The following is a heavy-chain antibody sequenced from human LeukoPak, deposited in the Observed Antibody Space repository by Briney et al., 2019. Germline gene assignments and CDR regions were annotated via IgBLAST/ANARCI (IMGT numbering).Heavy chain of an antibody. CDR1: GYTFTGYY. Sequence: ASVKVSCKASGYTFTGYYMHWVRQAPGQGLEWMGRINPNSGGANYAQKFQGRVTMTRDTSISTAYMELSRLRSDDTAVYYCARGGYDFVYYYYGMDVWGQGTTVTVSS. V-gene: IGHV1-2*06. CDR3: ARGGYDFVYYYYGMDV. J-gene: IGHJ6*02. D-gene: IGHD3-3*01. CDR2: INPNSGGA.